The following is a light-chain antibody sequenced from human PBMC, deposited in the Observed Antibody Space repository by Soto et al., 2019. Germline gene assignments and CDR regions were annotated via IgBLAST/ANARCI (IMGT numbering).Light chain of an antibody. CDR1: SRDVGGYNY. V-gene: IGLV2-8*01. J-gene: IGLJ2*01. CDR3: SSYAGSNNPVI. Sequence: QSALTQPPSASGSPGQSVTISCTGTSRDVGGYNYVSWYQQHPGKAPKFIIYEVSKRPSGVPDRFSGSKSGNTASLTVSGLQADDEADYYCSSYAGSNNPVIFGGGTQLTVL. CDR2: EVS.